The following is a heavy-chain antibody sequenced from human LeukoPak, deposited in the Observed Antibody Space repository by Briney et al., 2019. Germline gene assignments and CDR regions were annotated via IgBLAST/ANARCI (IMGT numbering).Heavy chain of an antibody. V-gene: IGHV3-30-3*01. D-gene: IGHD1-26*01. J-gene: IGHJ4*02. CDR1: GFTFINYA. CDR3: ASDNGATPPYYFDY. Sequence: PGGSLRLSCAASGFTFINYAMHWVRQAPGKGLEWVAVISYDGSNEYYADSVKGRFTISRDNSKNTLYLQMNSLSAEDTAVYYCASDNGATPPYYFDYWGQGTLVTVSS. CDR2: ISYDGSNE.